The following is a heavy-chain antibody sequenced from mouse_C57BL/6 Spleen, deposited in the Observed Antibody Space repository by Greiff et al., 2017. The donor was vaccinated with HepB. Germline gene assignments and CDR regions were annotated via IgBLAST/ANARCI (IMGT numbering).Heavy chain of an antibody. CDR2: INPSNGGT. CDR1: GYTFTSYW. J-gene: IGHJ1*03. CDR3: ARGDYYGSSPDPYWYFDV. Sequence: QVQLQQPGTELVKPGASVKLSCKASGYTFTSYWMHWVKQRPGQGLEWIGNINPSNGGTNYNEKFKSKATLTVDKSSSTAYMQLSSLTSEDSAVYYCARGDYYGSSPDPYWYFDVWGTGTTVTVSS. V-gene: IGHV1-53*01. D-gene: IGHD1-1*01.